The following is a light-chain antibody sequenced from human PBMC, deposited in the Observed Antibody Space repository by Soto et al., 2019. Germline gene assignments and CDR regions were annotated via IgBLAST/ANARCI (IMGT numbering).Light chain of an antibody. Sequence: QSALTQPASVSGSPGQSITISCTGTSSDVGGYNYVSWYQHHPGKAPKLMIFDVSNRPSGVPNRFSGSKSGNSASLTISGLQAEDEADYYCRSYKTSNSGYVVFGTGTKVTVL. V-gene: IGLV2-14*03. CDR1: SSDVGGYNY. J-gene: IGLJ1*01. CDR2: DVS. CDR3: RSYKTSNSGYVV.